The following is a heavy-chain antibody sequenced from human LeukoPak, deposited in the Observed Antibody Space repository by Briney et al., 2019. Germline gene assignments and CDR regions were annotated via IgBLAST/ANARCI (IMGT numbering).Heavy chain of an antibody. J-gene: IGHJ4*02. V-gene: IGHV3-48*03. CDR2: ISTSGTTI. CDR1: GFTFSSYE. D-gene: IGHD4-17*01. CDR3: ARIDYGDYAGLDC. Sequence: GGSLRLSCAASGFTFSSYEMNWVRQAPGKGLEWVSYISTSGTTIYYADSVKGRFTISRDNAKNSLYLQMNSLRAEDTALYYCARIDYGDYAGLDCWGQGTLVTVSS.